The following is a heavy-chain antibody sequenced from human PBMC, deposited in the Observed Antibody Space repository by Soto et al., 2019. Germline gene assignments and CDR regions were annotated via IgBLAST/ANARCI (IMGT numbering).Heavy chain of an antibody. D-gene: IGHD6-13*01. CDR2: ISGSSDTI. J-gene: IGHJ6*01. Sequence: EAQLVESGGGLVQPGGSLRLSCAASGFTLSSYNMNWVRQAPGKGLEWVSYISGSSDTIYYADSVKGRFTISRDNAKNALYLQMDSLSDEETAVYYCARDHGGSTWFVGIYYYFGVDVWWQGTTVTVSS. V-gene: IGHV3-48*02. CDR3: ARDHGGSTWFVGIYYYFGVDV. CDR1: GFTLSSYN.